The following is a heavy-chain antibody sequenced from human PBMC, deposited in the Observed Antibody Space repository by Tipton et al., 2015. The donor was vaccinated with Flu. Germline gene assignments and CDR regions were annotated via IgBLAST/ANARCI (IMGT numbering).Heavy chain of an antibody. V-gene: IGHV4-59*02. CDR3: ARRDYSNYVSEPKNWFDP. D-gene: IGHD4-11*01. J-gene: IGHJ5*02. CDR1: GGSVTSYY. CDR2: VHYGGTT. Sequence: TLSLTCTVSGGSVTSYYWNWIRQPPGKGLEWIGYVHYGGTTNQNPSLKSLVTISLDTSKNQVSLKLSSVTAADTAVYYCARRDYSNYVSEPKNWFDPWGQGILVTVSS.